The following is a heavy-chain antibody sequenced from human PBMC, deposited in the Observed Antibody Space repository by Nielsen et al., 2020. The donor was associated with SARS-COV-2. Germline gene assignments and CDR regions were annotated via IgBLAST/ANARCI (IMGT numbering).Heavy chain of an antibody. CDR2: TYYRSKWYN. V-gene: IGHV6-1*01. CDR3: AKDKYEGYDTLGYYGMDV. J-gene: IGHJ6*02. D-gene: IGHD3-9*01. Sequence: WIRQSPSRGLEWLGRTYYRSKWYNDYAVSVKSRITINPDTSKNQFSLQLNSVTPEDTAVYYCAKDKYEGYDTLGYYGMDVWGQGTTVTVSS.